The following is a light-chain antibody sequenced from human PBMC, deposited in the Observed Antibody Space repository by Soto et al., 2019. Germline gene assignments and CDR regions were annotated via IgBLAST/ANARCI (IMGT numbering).Light chain of an antibody. CDR3: QQYNSWPPRYT. Sequence: EIVMTQSPATLSVSPGERATLSCRASQSVSTNLAWYQQKPGQAPRLLIYSASTRATGIPARFSGSGSGTEFTLTISSLQSEDFAVYYCQQYNSWPPRYTFGQGTKLAIK. J-gene: IGKJ2*01. CDR1: QSVSTN. V-gene: IGKV3-15*01. CDR2: SAS.